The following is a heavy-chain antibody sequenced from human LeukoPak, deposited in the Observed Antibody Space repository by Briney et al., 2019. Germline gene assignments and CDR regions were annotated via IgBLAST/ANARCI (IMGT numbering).Heavy chain of an antibody. CDR3: VKGFVHPTYYFEY. CDR2: ITGSGDGT. V-gene: IGHV3-23*01. D-gene: IGHD3-10*01. J-gene: IGHJ4*02. Sequence: GGSLRLSCAASGFTFSSYAMMWVRQSPEKGLERVSSITGSGDGTYYADSVRGRFTISRDNSKNTLYLQMNSLRAEDTAVYFCVKGFVHPTYYFEYWGQGTLVTVSS. CDR1: GFTFSSYA.